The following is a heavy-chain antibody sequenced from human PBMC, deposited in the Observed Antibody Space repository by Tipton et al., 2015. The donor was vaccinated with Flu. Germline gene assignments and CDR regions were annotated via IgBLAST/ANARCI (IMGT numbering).Heavy chain of an antibody. V-gene: IGHV4-59*12. CDR2: IYNSEYT. CDR1: GGSIGSYY. CDR3: ARDPSLGMPDYFDY. J-gene: IGHJ4*02. D-gene: IGHD2-2*01. Sequence: TLSLTCTVSGGSIGSYYWNWIRQPPGKGLEWIGYIYNSEYTKYNPSLKSRVTISVDTSKKQFSLRLRSVTAAGTAVYYCARDPSLGMPDYFDYWGQGTLVTASS.